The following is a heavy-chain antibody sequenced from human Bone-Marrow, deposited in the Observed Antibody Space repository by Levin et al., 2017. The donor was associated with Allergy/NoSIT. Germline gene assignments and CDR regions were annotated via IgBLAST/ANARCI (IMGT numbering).Heavy chain of an antibody. J-gene: IGHJ2*01. CDR2: IKADGATT. CDR1: DFTFRMYW. V-gene: IGHV3-74*03. CDR3: ARGGTDYYGVHWYFDL. Sequence: QAGGSLRLSCAASDFTFRMYWMYWVRQAPGKGLEWASFIKADGATTTFADSVRGRFTISRDNAKNMLFLQMNSLRAEDTAVYYCARGGTDYYGVHWYFDLWGRGTPVIVSS. D-gene: IGHD3-10*01.